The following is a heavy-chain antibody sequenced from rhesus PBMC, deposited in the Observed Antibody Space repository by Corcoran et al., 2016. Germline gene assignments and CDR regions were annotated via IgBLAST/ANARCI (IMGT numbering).Heavy chain of an antibody. V-gene: IGHV1-198*02. J-gene: IGHJ4*01. Sequence: QVQLVQSGAEVKKPGASVKVSCKASGFTFGSHSISWVRQAPGQGLEGRGVIIPLLNMNTFAEKLQGLVTITADTSTSTAYMEFSSLRSEDTAFYYGARGNNGGWSAPLDYWGQGALVTVSS. D-gene: IGHD6-37*01. CDR3: ARGNNGGWSAPLDY. CDR2: IIPLLNMN. CDR1: GFTFGSHS.